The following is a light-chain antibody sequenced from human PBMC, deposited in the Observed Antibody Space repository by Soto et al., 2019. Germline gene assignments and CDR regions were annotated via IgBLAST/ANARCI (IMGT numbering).Light chain of an antibody. CDR2: DDS. CDR3: QVWDSSSDHVV. CDR1: NIGSKS. Sequence: SYELPQPPSVSVAPGQTARITCGGNNIGSKSVHWYQQKPGQAPVLVVYDDSDRPSGIPERFSGSNSGNTATLTISRGEAGDEADYYCQVWDSSSDHVVFGGGTKVTVL. V-gene: IGLV3-21*02. J-gene: IGLJ2*01.